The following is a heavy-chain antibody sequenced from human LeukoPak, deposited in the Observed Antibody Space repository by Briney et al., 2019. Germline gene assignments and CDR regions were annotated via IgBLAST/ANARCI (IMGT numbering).Heavy chain of an antibody. D-gene: IGHD6-13*01. J-gene: IGHJ4*02. CDR1: VYTFTSYG. Sequence: GASVKVSCKASVYTFTSYGISWVRQAPGQGLEWMGWISAYNGNTNYAQKLQGRVTITTDTSTSTAYMELRSLRSDDTAVYYCARIAAAGQDAYYFDYWGQGTLVTVSS. CDR2: ISAYNGNT. CDR3: ARIAAAGQDAYYFDY. V-gene: IGHV1-18*01.